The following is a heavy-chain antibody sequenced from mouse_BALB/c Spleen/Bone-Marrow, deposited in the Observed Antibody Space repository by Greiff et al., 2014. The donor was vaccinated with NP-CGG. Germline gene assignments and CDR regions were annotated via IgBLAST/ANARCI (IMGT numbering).Heavy chain of an antibody. CDR2: INSGGSYT. J-gene: IGHJ4*01. D-gene: IGHD4-1*01. V-gene: IGHV5-9-1*01. CDR1: GFTFSSYA. Sequence: EVMLVESGGGLVKPGGSLKLSCAASGFTFSSYAMSWVRQTPEKRLEWVATINSGGSYTYYPDSVKGRFTISRDNAKNTLYLQMSSLRSEDTAMYYRARGDWDEAMDYWGQGTSVTVST. CDR3: ARGDWDEAMDY.